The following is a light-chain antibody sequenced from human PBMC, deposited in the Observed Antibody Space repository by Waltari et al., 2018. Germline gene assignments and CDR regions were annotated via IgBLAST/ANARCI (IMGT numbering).Light chain of an antibody. V-gene: IGKV1-12*01. CDR3: QQTNSVPRT. Sequence: DIQMTQSPSFVSASVGDSVPIRFRASQGIDNWLAWYQQKPGKAPKFLIYSASSLQSGVPPRFAGSRSGTEFDHNSSRLQPEDFATYDCQQTNSVPRTFGQGTKVAIK. J-gene: IGKJ1*01. CDR2: SAS. CDR1: QGIDNW.